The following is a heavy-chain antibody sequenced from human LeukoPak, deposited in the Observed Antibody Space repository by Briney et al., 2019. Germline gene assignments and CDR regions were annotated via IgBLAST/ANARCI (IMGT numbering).Heavy chain of an antibody. V-gene: IGHV3-33*01. Sequence: GRSLRLSCAASGFTFSSYGMHWVRQAPGKGLEWVAVIWYDGSDKYYTDSVKGRFTISRDNSKNTLYLQMNSLRAEDTATYYCARAGDAFDIWGEGKMVTVSS. CDR1: GFTFSSYG. CDR3: ARAGDAFDI. J-gene: IGHJ3*02. CDR2: IWYDGSDK.